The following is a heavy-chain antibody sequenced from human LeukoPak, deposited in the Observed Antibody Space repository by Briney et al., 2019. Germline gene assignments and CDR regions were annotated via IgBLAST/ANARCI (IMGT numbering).Heavy chain of an antibody. CDR2: SNPNSGGT. V-gene: IGHV1-2*02. CDR1: GYTFTGNY. J-gene: IGHJ6*04. CDR3: ARGREMDV. D-gene: IGHD1-26*01. Sequence: ASVKVSCTASGYTFTGNYMHWVRQAPGQGLEWMGWSNPNSGGTNYAQKFQGRVTVTSDTSISTAYMKLSSVTAADTAVYYCARGREMDVWGKGTTVTVSS.